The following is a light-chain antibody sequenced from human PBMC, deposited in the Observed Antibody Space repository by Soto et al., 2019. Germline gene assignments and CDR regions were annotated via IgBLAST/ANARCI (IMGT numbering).Light chain of an antibody. CDR3: QQYGSSLYT. J-gene: IGKJ2*01. Sequence: EIVLSQSPGTLSLSPGERATLSCRASQSVSSNYLAWYQQKPGQAPRLLIYGASDRAPGIPDRFSGSGSGTVFALTISRLEPEDFAVYYCQQYGSSLYTFGQGTKLEIK. CDR2: GAS. CDR1: QSVSSNY. V-gene: IGKV3-20*01.